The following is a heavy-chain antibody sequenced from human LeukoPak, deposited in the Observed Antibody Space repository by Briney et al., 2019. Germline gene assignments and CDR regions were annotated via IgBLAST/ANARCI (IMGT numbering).Heavy chain of an antibody. CDR2: ISYDGSNK. J-gene: IGHJ4*02. CDR1: GFTFSSYG. Sequence: PGRSLRLSCAASGFTFSSYGMHWVRQAPGKGLEWVAVISYDGSNKYYADSVKGRFTISRDNSKNTLYLQMNSLRAEDTAVYYCAKDHYGDPALDYWGQGTLVTVSS. D-gene: IGHD4-17*01. V-gene: IGHV3-30*18. CDR3: AKDHYGDPALDY.